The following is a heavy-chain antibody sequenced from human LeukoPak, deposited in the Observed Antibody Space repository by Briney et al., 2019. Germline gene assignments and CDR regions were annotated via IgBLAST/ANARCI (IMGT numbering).Heavy chain of an antibody. CDR1: GGSFSGYY. CDR3: ARVWNSELYYYYMDV. CDR2: INHSGST. J-gene: IGHJ6*03. Sequence: SETLSLTCAVYGGSFSGYYWSWIRQPPGKGLEWIGEINHSGSTNYNPSLKSRVTISVDTSKNQFSLKLSSVTAADTAVYYWARVWNSELYYYYMDVWGKGTTVTVSS. D-gene: IGHD1-7*01. V-gene: IGHV4-34*01.